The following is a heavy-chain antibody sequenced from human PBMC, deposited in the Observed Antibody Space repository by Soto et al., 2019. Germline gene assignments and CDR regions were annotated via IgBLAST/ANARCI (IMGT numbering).Heavy chain of an antibody. D-gene: IGHD3-16*01. CDR2: ISYDGSNK. J-gene: IGHJ6*02. Sequence: CAASGFTFSSYGMHWVRQAPGKGLEWVAVISYDGSNKYYADSVKGRFTISRDNSKNTLYLQMNSLRAEDTAVYYCAKDRSHTSNYYYYYGMDVWGQGTTVTVSS. V-gene: IGHV3-30*18. CDR3: AKDRSHTSNYYYYYGMDV. CDR1: GFTFSSYG.